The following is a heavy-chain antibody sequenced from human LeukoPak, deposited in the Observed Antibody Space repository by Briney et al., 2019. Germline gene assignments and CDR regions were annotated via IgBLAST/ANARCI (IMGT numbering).Heavy chain of an antibody. CDR2: IKQDGSEK. D-gene: IGHD6-19*01. Sequence: GGSLRLSCAASGFTFSTYWMSWVRQAPGKGLEWVANIKQDGSEKYYVDSVKGRFTISRDNAQNSLYLQTNSLRAEDTAVYYCARDRDSSGWYSDYWGQGTLVTVSS. CDR1: GFTFSTYW. CDR3: ARDRDSSGWYSDY. V-gene: IGHV3-7*01. J-gene: IGHJ4*02.